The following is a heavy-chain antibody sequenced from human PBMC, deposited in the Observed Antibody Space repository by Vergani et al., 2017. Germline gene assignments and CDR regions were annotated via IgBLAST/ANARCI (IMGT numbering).Heavy chain of an antibody. Sequence: QVQLQESGPGLVKPSETLSLTCTVSGGSISSYYWSWIRQPPGKGLEWIGYIYYSGSTNYNPSLKSRVTISVDTSKNQFSLKLSSVTVADTAVYYCARERANYYGSGSYVDVWGQGTTVTVSS. V-gene: IGHV4-59*12. CDR2: IYYSGST. J-gene: IGHJ6*02. CDR3: ARERANYYGSGSYVDV. CDR1: GGSISSYY. D-gene: IGHD3-10*01.